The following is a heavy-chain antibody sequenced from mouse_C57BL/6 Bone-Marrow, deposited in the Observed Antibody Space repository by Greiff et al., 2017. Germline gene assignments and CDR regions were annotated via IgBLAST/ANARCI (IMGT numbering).Heavy chain of an antibody. V-gene: IGHV1-63*01. CDR1: GYTFTNYW. CDR3: ARKRSYWYFDV. J-gene: IGHJ1*03. Sequence: QVQLQQSGAELVRPGTSVKMSCKASGYTFTNYWIGWAKQRPGHGLEWIGDIYPGGGYTNYNEKFKGKATLTADKSSSTAYMQFSSLTSEDSAIYYCARKRSYWYFDVWGTGTTLTVSS. CDR2: IYPGGGYT.